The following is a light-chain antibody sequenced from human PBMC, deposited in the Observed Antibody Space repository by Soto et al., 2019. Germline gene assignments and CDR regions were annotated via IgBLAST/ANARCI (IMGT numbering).Light chain of an antibody. J-gene: IGLJ1*01. CDR1: SSDVGGYNY. CDR3: SSYTSDSSYV. Sequence: QSALTQPASVSGSPGQSITISCAGTSSDVGGYNYVSWYQQHPGKAPKLLLYEVSNRPSWVSDRFSGSKSANTASLTISGLQAEDEADYYCSSYTSDSSYVFGSGTKVTVL. V-gene: IGLV2-14*01. CDR2: EVS.